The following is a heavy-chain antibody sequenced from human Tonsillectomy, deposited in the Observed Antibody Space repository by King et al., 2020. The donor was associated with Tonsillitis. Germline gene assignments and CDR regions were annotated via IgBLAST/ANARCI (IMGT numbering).Heavy chain of an antibody. CDR3: ARDGYNWNDLDS. D-gene: IGHD1-20*01. V-gene: IGHV3-7*01. J-gene: IGHJ4*02. CDR2: IKEDGSEM. CDR1: GFTFGTYW. Sequence: VQLVESGGGLVQPGGSLRLSCAASGFTFGTYWMTWVRQAPGKGLEWVANIKEDGSEMHYVDSVKGRFTISRDNAKNSLYLQMNSLRAEDTAVYYCARDGYNWNDLDSWGQGTLVTVSS.